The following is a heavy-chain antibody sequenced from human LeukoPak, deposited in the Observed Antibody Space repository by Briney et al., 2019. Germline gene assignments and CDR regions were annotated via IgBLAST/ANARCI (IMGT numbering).Heavy chain of an antibody. D-gene: IGHD3-10*01. CDR1: GFIFSDHH. J-gene: IGHJ4*02. CDR3: VRVWRGYYFDY. Sequence: GGSLRLSCAASGFIFSDHHMDWVRQAPGKGLEWVGRVRNKANTYTTNYAASVKGRFSITRDDSMNSLYLQMNSLKTEDTAVYYCVRVWRGYYFDYWGQGTLVTVSS. CDR2: VRNKANTYTT. V-gene: IGHV3-72*01.